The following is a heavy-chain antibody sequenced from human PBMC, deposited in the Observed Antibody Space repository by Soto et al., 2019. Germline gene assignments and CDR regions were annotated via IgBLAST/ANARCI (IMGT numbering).Heavy chain of an antibody. D-gene: IGHD4-17*01. CDR2: ISAYNGNT. CDR1: GYTFTNYG. J-gene: IGHJ4*02. V-gene: IGHV1-18*01. Sequence: ASVKVSCKASGYTFTNYGLSWVRQAPGQGLEWMGWISAYNGNTNYAQKLQGRVTMTTDTSTTTAYMELRSLTSDDTAVYYCARDTYGSYYYWGQGTLVTVSS. CDR3: ARDTYGSYYY.